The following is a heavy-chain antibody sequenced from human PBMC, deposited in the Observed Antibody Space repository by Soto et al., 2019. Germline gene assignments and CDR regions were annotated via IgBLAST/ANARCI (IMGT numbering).Heavy chain of an antibody. J-gene: IGHJ3*01. V-gene: IGHV3-48*02. CDR1: GFSFSTND. Sequence: EVQLVESGGGLVQPGGSLRLSCTGSGFSFSTNDMNWVRQAPGRGLEWLSYFSSSGSPTYYADSVKDRFTISRHNAKNSLILQMNRLIDEGIAIYYCANWVWTTPNGAFDHWGQGTMVTVSS. CDR2: FSSSGSPT. CDR3: ANWVWTTPNGAFDH. D-gene: IGHD4-17*01.